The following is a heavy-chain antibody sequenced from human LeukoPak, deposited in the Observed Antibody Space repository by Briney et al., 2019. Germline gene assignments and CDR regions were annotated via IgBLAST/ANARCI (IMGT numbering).Heavy chain of an antibody. V-gene: IGHV3-48*04. CDR3: ARGKRLGELSLLDYFDY. CDR2: ISSSSSTI. Sequence: PGGSLRLSCAASGFTFSSYSMNWVRQAPGKGLEWVSYISSSSSTIYYADSVKGRFTISRDNAKNSLYLQMNSLRAEDTAVYYCARGKRLGELSLLDYFDYWGQGTLVTVSS. J-gene: IGHJ4*02. CDR1: GFTFSSYS. D-gene: IGHD3-16*02.